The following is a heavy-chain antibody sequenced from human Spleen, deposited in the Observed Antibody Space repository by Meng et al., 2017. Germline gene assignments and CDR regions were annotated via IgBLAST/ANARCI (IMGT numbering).Heavy chain of an antibody. CDR3: ARVPATLVTRDAFDL. CDR1: GYNFPDYW. CDR2: INGGNGHT. V-gene: IGHV1/OR15-3*02. D-gene: IGHD4-23*01. Sequence: ASVKVSCKPSGYNFPDYWLHWVRRAPGQGLEWMGWINGGNGHTKYSQKFQGRVTLTRDTSASTAYLELSSLRSEDTAVYYCARVPATLVTRDAFDLWGQGTLVTVSS. J-gene: IGHJ3*01.